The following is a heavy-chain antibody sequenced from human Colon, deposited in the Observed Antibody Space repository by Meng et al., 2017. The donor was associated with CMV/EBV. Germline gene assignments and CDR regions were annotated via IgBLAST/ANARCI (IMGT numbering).Heavy chain of an antibody. D-gene: IGHD4-11*01. V-gene: IGHV3-30*02. CDR2: IGSDGSIK. CDR1: GLTFNGYG. CDR3: AREGYSNFDY. J-gene: IGHJ4*02. Sequence: GGSLRLSCAASGLTFNGYGLHWVRQAPGKGLDWVAFIGSDGSIKRYADSVKGRWTISRDNSKNTLWLHMDSLRPDDTALYYCAREGYSNFDYWGQGTLVTVSS.